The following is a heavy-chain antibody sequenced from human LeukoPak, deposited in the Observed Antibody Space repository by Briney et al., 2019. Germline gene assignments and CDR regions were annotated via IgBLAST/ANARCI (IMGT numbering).Heavy chain of an antibody. CDR1: GFTFDDHT. J-gene: IGHJ6*03. D-gene: IGHD2-2*01. V-gene: IGHV3-43*01. Sequence: GGSLRLSCAASGFTFDDHTMHWVRQAPGKGLEWVSLISWDGGSKYYADSVKGRFTISRDNSKNSLYLQMNSLRTEDTALYYCAKDSSTGDYYMDVWGKGTTVTVSS. CDR3: AKDSSTGDYYMDV. CDR2: ISWDGGSK.